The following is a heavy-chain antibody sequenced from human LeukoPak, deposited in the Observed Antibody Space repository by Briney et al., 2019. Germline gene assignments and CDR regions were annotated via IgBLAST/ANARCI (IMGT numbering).Heavy chain of an antibody. CDR2: ISAGGGVT. CDR1: GFTFSSYA. V-gene: IGHV3-23*01. CDR3: AKDGIRWSHFDS. Sequence: TVGSLRLSCAASGFTFSSYAMSWVRQAPGKGLEWVSAISAGGGVTYYADSVEGRFTISRDDSKNTLYLQMNSLRAEDTAVYYCAKDGIRWSHFDSWGQGTLVTVSS. D-gene: IGHD4-23*01. J-gene: IGHJ4*02.